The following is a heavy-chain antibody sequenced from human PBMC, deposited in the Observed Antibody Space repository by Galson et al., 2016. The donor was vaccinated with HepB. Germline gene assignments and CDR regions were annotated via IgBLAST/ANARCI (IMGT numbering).Heavy chain of an antibody. V-gene: IGHV3-23*01. Sequence: SLRFSCAASGFTFSNFGMSWVRQAPGKGLQWVSSISGTGDETYHADSVKGRFTISRDTPKNTLYLQMNSLKAADTAVYYCAKATRGIRGVMIYGMDVWGQGTTVTVS. J-gene: IGHJ6*02. CDR1: GFTFSNFG. D-gene: IGHD3-10*01. CDR3: AKATRGIRGVMIYGMDV. CDR2: ISGTGDET.